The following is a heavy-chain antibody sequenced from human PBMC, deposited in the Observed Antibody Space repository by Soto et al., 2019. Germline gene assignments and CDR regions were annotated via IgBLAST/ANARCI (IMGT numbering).Heavy chain of an antibody. V-gene: IGHV1-2*04. CDR2: INPNSGGT. J-gene: IGHJ6*03. CDR1: GYTFTGYY. Sequence: QVQLVQSGAEVKKPGASVKVSCKASGYTFTGYYMHWVRQAPGQGLEWMGWINPNSGGTNYAQKFQGWVTMTRDTSISTAYMELSRLRSDDTAVYYCARGGGSFYYYYYMDVWGQGTPVTVSS. CDR3: ARGGGSFYYYYYMDV.